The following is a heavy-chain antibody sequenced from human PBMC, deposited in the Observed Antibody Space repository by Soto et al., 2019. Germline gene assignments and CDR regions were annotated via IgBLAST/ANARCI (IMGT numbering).Heavy chain of an antibody. CDR1: GFTFSSYA. V-gene: IGHV3-23*01. CDR2: ISGSGGST. D-gene: IGHD2-15*01. CDR3: AKTSCRGGYHSGGSCYGFIDFDY. Sequence: HPGGSLRLSCAASGFTFSSYAMSWVRQAPGKGLEWVSAISGSGGSTYYADSVKGRFTISRDNSKNTLYLQMNSLRAEDTAVYYCAKTSCRGGYHSGGSCYGFIDFDYWGQGTLVTVSS. J-gene: IGHJ4*02.